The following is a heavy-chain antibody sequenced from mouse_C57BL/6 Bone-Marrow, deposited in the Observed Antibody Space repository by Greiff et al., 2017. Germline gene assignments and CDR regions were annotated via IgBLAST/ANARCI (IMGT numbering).Heavy chain of an antibody. Sequence: VQLQQSGPELVKPGASVKLSCKASGYTFTSYDINWVKQRPGQGLEWIGWIYPRDGSTKYNEKFKGKATLTLATSSSTAYMELHSLTSEDSAVYFCARDYGSSYWYFDVWGTGTTVTVSS. CDR2: IYPRDGST. V-gene: IGHV1-85*01. J-gene: IGHJ1*03. CDR1: GYTFTSYD. CDR3: ARDYGSSYWYFDV. D-gene: IGHD1-1*01.